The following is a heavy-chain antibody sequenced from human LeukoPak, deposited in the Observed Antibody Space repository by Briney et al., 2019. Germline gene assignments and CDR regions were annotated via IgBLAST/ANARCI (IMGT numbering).Heavy chain of an antibody. CDR1: GGSFSGHY. D-gene: IGHD3-9*01. V-gene: IGHV4-34*01. CDR3: ASASYDILTGYYYRDAFDI. J-gene: IGHJ3*02. Sequence: SETLSLTCAVYGGSFSGHYWSWIRQSPVKGLAWIGEINHSGSTNYNPSLKSRVTISVDTSKNQFSLKLTSVTAADTAVYYCASASYDILTGYYYRDAFDIWGQGTMVTVSS. CDR2: INHSGST.